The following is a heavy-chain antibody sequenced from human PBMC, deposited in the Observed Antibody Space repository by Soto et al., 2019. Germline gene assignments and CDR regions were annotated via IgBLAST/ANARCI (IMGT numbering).Heavy chain of an antibody. Sequence: SVKVSCKXSGFTFTSSAVQWVRQARGQRLEWIGWIVVGSGNTNYAQKFQERVTITRDMSTSTAYMELSSLRSEDTAVYYCAAVHYYDSSGYYVWGHDDAFDIWGQGTMVTVSS. V-gene: IGHV1-58*01. J-gene: IGHJ3*02. D-gene: IGHD3-22*01. CDR1: GFTFTSSA. CDR3: AAVHYYDSSGYYVWGHDDAFDI. CDR2: IVVGSGNT.